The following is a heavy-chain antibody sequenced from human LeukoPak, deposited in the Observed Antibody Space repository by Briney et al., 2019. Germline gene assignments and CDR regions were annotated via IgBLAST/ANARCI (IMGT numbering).Heavy chain of an antibody. CDR3: ATYGSYYDSRYAFAI. J-gene: IGHJ3*02. CDR1: GFTFSSYW. D-gene: IGHD1-26*01. V-gene: IGHV3-74*01. Sequence: QPGGSLRLSCAASGFTFSSYWMHWVRQPPGKGLMWVSRINNDGSSTIYADSVKGRFTISRDNARNTLYLQMNSLRAEDTAVYYCATYGSYYDSRYAFAIWGQGTTVTVSS. CDR2: INNDGSST.